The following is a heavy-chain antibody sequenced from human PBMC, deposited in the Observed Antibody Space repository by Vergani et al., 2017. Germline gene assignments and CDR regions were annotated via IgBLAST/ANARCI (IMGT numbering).Heavy chain of an antibody. V-gene: IGHV4-59*01. CDR3: ARGWVSGWYGELGY. CDR2: IYYTGST. CDR1: GGSISSYY. J-gene: IGHJ4*02. Sequence: QVQLQESGPGLVKPSETLSLTCTVSGGSISSYYWTWIRQPPGKGLEWIGNIYYTGSTNYNPSLQSRVTMSVDTSNNQFSLRLSSVTGADTAVYYCARGWVSGWYGELGYWGQGTLVTVSS. D-gene: IGHD6-19*01.